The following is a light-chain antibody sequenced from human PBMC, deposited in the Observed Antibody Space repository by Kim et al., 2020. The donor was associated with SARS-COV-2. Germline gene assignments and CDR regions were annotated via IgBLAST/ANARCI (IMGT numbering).Light chain of an antibody. CDR1: SSDVGSYIR. V-gene: IGLV2-18*02. CDR3: YSFTSSTTWV. CDR2: EVS. Sequence: GHSVTSTCTGTSSDVGSYIRVSWYQQAPGTAPKLMLYEVSNRPAGVPARFSGSKSGNTASLTLSGLQAEDEADYDCYSFTSSTTWVFGGGTQLTVL. J-gene: IGLJ3*02.